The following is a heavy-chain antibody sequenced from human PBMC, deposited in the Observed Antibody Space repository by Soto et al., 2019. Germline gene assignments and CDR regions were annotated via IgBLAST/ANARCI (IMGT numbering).Heavy chain of an antibody. CDR3: ARRRIGDY. CDR1: GNSIGDYY. CDR2: IYGSGST. Sequence: SETLSLTCTVSGNSIGDYYWSWFRQSPGKGLEWIGYIYGSGSTNYNPSLKSRVTISADTSKNQFSLKLTSVTAADTAVYYCARRRIGDYWGQGTPVTSPQ. D-gene: IGHD3-3*01. J-gene: IGHJ4*02. V-gene: IGHV4-59*08.